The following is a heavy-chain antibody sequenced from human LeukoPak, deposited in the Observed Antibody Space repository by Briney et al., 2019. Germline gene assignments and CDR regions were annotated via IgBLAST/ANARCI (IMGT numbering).Heavy chain of an antibody. CDR3: ARRNTAKGAFDI. CDR1: GGSISSNSYY. CDR2: IYYSGST. D-gene: IGHD5-18*01. Sequence: PSETLSLTCTVSGGSISSNSYYWGWIRQPPGKAMEWIGSIYYSGSTYYNPSLKSRVTISLDTSENQFSLKLSSVTAADTAVYYCARRNTAKGAFDIWGQGTMVTVSS. V-gene: IGHV4-39*01. J-gene: IGHJ3*02.